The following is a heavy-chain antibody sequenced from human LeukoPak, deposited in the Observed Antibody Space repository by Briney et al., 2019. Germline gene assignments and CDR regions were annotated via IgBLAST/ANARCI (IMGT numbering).Heavy chain of an antibody. V-gene: IGHV4-39*01. D-gene: IGHD6-13*01. J-gene: IGHJ4*02. CDR2: IYYSGST. Sequence: SETLSLTCTVSGGSISSSSYYWGWIRQPPGKGLEWIGSIYYSGSTYYNPSLKSRVTISVDTSKNQSSLKLSSVTAADTAVYYCARRVIAAAGYFDYWGQGTLVTVSS. CDR1: GGSISSSSYY. CDR3: ARRVIAAAGYFDY.